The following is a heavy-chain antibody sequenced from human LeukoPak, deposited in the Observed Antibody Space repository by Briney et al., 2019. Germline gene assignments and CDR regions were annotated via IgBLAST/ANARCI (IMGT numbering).Heavy chain of an antibody. CDR3: ARRGFSDSRGYYPDFDY. Sequence: SRGSLRLSCAGSGFIVSDSYTSWVRQAPGKGLEWVGRARNKDNSHTTEYAASVKGRFIISRDDSKSSLYLQMNSLKTEDTAVYFCARRGFSDSRGYYPDFDYWGRGTLVTVSS. CDR2: ARNKDNSHTT. D-gene: IGHD3-22*01. V-gene: IGHV3-72*01. CDR1: GFIVSDSY. J-gene: IGHJ4*02.